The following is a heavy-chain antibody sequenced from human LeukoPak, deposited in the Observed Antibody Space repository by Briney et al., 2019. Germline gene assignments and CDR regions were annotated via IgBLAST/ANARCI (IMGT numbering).Heavy chain of an antibody. V-gene: IGHV3-74*01. Sequence: PGGSLRLSCAASGFAFSNYWLHWVRQAPGKGLEWVARINTHGSSTNYADSVKGRFTISRDNAKNSLYLQMNSLRAEDTAVYYCARGRGYSYGPTLDYWGQGTLVTVSS. CDR1: GFAFSNYW. CDR3: ARGRGYSYGPTLDY. J-gene: IGHJ4*02. D-gene: IGHD5-18*01. CDR2: INTHGSST.